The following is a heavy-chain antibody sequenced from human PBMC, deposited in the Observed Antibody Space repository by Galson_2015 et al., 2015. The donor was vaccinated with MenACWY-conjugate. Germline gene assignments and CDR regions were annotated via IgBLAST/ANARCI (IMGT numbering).Heavy chain of an antibody. V-gene: IGHV1-3*01. J-gene: IGHJ4*02. Sequence: SVKVSCKASGYTFTSYAMHWVRQAPGQGLEWMGWINAVNGNTKYSQKFQGRVTITRDTSTNTAYMELSSLRSEDTAVYYCARVSPVRVLDYWGQGSLVTVSS. CDR2: INAVNGNT. D-gene: IGHD3-3*01. CDR1: GYTFTSYA. CDR3: ARVSPVRVLDY.